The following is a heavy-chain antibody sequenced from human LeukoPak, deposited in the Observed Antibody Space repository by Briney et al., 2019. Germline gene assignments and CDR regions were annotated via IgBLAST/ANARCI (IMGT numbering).Heavy chain of an antibody. Sequence: SETLSLTCTVSGGSISTYYWSWTRQPAGKGLEWIGRIYTNGNTNYNPSLKSRVTMSVDTSKNQFSLKLRSVTAADTAVYYCARGNRLSSTIPGENGRYPYYYYMNVWAKGPRSPSP. D-gene: IGHD2-2*02. CDR3: ARGNRLSSTIPGENGRYPYYYYMNV. V-gene: IGHV4-4*07. CDR1: GGSISTYY. J-gene: IGHJ6*03. CDR2: IYTNGNT.